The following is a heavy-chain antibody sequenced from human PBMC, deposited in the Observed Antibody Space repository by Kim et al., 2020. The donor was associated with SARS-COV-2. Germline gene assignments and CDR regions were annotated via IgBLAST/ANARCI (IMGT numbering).Heavy chain of an antibody. J-gene: IGHJ4*02. CDR1: GFTFDDYA. CDR3: AKGPVRFLEWLLDY. Sequence: GGSLRLSCAASGFTFDDYAMHWVRQAPGKGLEWVSGISWNSGSIGYADSVKGRFTISRDNAKNSLYLQMNSLRAEDTALYYCAKGPVRFLEWLLDYWGQG. V-gene: IGHV3-9*01. CDR2: ISWNSGSI. D-gene: IGHD3-3*01.